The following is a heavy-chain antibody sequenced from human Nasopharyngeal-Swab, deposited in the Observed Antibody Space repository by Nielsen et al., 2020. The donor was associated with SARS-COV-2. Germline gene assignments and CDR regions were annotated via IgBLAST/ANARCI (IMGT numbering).Heavy chain of an antibody. CDR1: GYTFTGYY. CDR2: INAYNGNT. J-gene: IGHJ4*02. Sequence: ASVKVSCKASGYTFTGYYMHWVRQAPGQGLEWMGRINAYNGNTNYAQKLQGRVTMTTDTSTSTAYMELRSLRSDDTAVYYCAREVMITFGGVIVTHFDYWGQGTLVTVSS. D-gene: IGHD3-16*02. V-gene: IGHV1-18*04. CDR3: AREVMITFGGVIVTHFDY.